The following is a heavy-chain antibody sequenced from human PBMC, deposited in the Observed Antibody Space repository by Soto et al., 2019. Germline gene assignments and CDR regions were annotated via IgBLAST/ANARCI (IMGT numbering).Heavy chain of an antibody. CDR3: ARGNIAVAGNYFDY. CDR1: GGSISSGGYY. D-gene: IGHD6-19*01. V-gene: IGHV4-31*03. J-gene: IGHJ4*02. CDR2: IYYSGST. Sequence: SETLSLTCTVSGGSISSGGYYFICIRQHPWNGLELIGYIYYSGSTYYNPSLKSRVTISIDTSKNQFSLKLSSVTAADTAVYYCARGNIAVAGNYFDYWGQGTLVTVSS.